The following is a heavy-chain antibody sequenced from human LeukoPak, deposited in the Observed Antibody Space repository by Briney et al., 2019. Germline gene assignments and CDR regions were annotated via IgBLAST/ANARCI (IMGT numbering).Heavy chain of an antibody. CDR3: AKDRDSSSWYSYYFDY. CDR1: GFTFSSYA. D-gene: IGHD6-13*01. J-gene: IGHJ4*02. CDR2: ISGSGGST. V-gene: IGHV3-23*01. Sequence: PGGSLRLSCAASGFTFSSYAMSWVRQAPGKGLEWVSAISGSGGSTYYADSVKGRFTISRDNSKNTLYLQMNSLRAEDTAVYYCAKDRDSSSWYSYYFDYWGQGTLVTVSS.